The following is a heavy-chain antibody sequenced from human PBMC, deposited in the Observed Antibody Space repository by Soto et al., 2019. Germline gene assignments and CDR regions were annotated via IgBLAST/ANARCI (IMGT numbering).Heavy chain of an antibody. CDR2: TYYRSKWYN. D-gene: IGHD6-13*01. V-gene: IGHV6-1*01. CDR3: ASTGYSSSWYGMDV. Sequence: SQTLSLTCAISGDSVSSNSAAWNWIRQSPSRGLEWLGRTYYRSKWYNDYAVSVKSRLIINPDTSKNQISLQLNSVTPEDTAVYYCASTGYSSSWYGMDVWGQGTTVTVSS. J-gene: IGHJ6*02. CDR1: GDSVSSNSAA.